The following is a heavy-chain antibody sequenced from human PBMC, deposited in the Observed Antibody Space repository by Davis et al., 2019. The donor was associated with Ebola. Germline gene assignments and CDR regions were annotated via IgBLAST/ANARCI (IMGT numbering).Heavy chain of an antibody. CDR3: ARLTAVAGLDY. CDR2: IYHGGIT. J-gene: IGHJ4*02. Sequence: MPGGSLRLSCAVSGDSISSSNWWSWVRQSPGKGLEWIGEIYHGGITKYNPSLKSRVTISVDTSKNQFSLKLSSVTAADTAVYYCARLTAVAGLDYWGQGTLVTVSS. CDR1: GDSISSSNW. V-gene: IGHV4-4*02. D-gene: IGHD6-19*01.